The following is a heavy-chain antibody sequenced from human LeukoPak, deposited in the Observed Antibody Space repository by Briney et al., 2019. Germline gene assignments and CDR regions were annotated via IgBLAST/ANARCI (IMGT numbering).Heavy chain of an antibody. CDR3: TATYYDILTGALTNDFDY. J-gene: IGHJ4*02. CDR2: IKSKTDGGTT. Sequence: PGGSLRLSCAASGFTFSNAWMSWVRQAPGKGLEWVGRIKSKTDGGTTDYAAPVKGRFTISRDDPKNTLYLQMNSLKTEDTAVYYCTATYYDILTGALTNDFDYWGQGTLVTVSS. V-gene: IGHV3-15*01. D-gene: IGHD3-9*01. CDR1: GFTFSNAW.